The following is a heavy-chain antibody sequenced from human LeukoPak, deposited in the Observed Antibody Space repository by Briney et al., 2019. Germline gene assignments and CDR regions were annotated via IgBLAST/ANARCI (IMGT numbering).Heavy chain of an antibody. CDR2: IYYSGST. CDR1: GFTFSSYD. J-gene: IGHJ4*02. CDR3: ARHGRGYSGNVVDY. V-gene: IGHV4-39*01. Sequence: GSLRLSCAASGFTFSSYDMNWVRQAPGKGLEWIGSIYYSGSTYYNSSLKSRLTISVDTSKNQFSLKLSSVTAADTAVYYCARHGRGYSGNVVDYWGQGTLVIVSS. D-gene: IGHD5-12*01.